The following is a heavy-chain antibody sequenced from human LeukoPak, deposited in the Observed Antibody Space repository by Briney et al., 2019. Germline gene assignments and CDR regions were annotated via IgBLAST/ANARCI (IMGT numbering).Heavy chain of an antibody. V-gene: IGHV3-23*01. CDR1: GFTFSSYA. J-gene: IGHJ3*02. Sequence: GGSLRLSCAASGFTFSSYAMSWVRQAPGKGLEWVSAISGSGGSTYYADSAKGRFTISRDNSKNTLYLQMNSLRAEDTAAYYCAKDHIVVVTAIANAFDIWGQGTMVTVSS. CDR2: ISGSGGST. D-gene: IGHD2-21*02. CDR3: AKDHIVVVTAIANAFDI.